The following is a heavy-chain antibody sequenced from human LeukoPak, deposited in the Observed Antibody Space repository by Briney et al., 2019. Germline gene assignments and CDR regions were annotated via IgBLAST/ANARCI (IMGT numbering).Heavy chain of an antibody. Sequence: ASVKVSCKASGYTFSGYYLHWVRQAPGQGLEWMGWINPNSGGTNSAQKFQGRVTMTRDTSIITAYMELSRLRSDDTAVYYCARTTVVATYYFDYWGQGTLVTVSS. CDR1: GYTFSGYY. CDR3: ARTTVVATYYFDY. V-gene: IGHV1-2*02. J-gene: IGHJ4*02. CDR2: INPNSGGT. D-gene: IGHD4-23*01.